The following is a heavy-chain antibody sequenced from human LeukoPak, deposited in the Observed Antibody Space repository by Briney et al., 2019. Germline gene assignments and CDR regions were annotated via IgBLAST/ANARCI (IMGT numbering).Heavy chain of an antibody. CDR3: ARATDYYGSGSYLPLYYFYGMDV. CDR2: ISYDGSDE. CDR1: GFTFSRHA. J-gene: IGHJ6*04. V-gene: IGHV3-30*04. D-gene: IGHD3-10*01. Sequence: GGSLRLSCAASGFTFSRHAMHWVRQSPGKGLEWVAIISYDGSDEYIADSVKGRFSISRDNSRDTLGLQMNSLTTEDTALYYCARATDYYGSGSYLPLYYFYGMDVWGKGTAVIVSS.